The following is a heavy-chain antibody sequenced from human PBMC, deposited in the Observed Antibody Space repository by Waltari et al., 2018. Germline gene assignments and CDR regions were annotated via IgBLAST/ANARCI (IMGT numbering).Heavy chain of an antibody. V-gene: IGHV4-59*08. Sequence: QVRLQESGPGLVKPSETLSLTCTVAGSTFSNNYWSWLRQSPGKGLEWIGFIDHRGTTKYNPSLKSRVTISLDTSNNQFSLELRSVTAADTAVYFCARSYFYDNSGYYDYWGQGTLVTVSS. CDR3: ARSYFYDNSGYYDY. D-gene: IGHD3-22*01. CDR1: GSTFSNNY. CDR2: IDHRGTT. J-gene: IGHJ4*02.